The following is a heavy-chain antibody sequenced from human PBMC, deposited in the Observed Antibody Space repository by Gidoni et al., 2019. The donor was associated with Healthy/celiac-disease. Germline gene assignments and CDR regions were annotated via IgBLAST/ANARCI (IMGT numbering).Heavy chain of an antibody. J-gene: IGHJ3*01. D-gene: IGHD2-2*01. CDR2: IYYSGTT. Sequence: QVQLQESGPGLVKPSQTLYLTCTVSGGSISSGGYYWSWIRPHPGKGLEWIGYIYYSGTTYYNPSLKSRVTISVDTSKNQFSLKLSSVIAADTAVYYCARKPAALDAFDLWGQGTMVTVSS. V-gene: IGHV4-31*03. CDR1: GGSISSGGYY. CDR3: ARKPAALDAFDL.